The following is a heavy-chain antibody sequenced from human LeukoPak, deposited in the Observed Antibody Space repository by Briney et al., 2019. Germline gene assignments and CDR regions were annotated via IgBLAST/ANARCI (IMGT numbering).Heavy chain of an antibody. V-gene: IGHV3-30*04. CDR2: VSYDGSNK. CDR3: ARDKVRPVITVTTMVCDY. Sequence: GRSLRLSCAASGFTFSSYAMYWVRQAPGKGLEWVAVVSYDGSNKYYADSVKGRFTISRDNSKNTLYLQMNSLRAEDTAVYYCARDKVRPVITVTTMVCDYWGQGTLVTVSS. CDR1: GFTFSSYA. J-gene: IGHJ4*02. D-gene: IGHD4-17*01.